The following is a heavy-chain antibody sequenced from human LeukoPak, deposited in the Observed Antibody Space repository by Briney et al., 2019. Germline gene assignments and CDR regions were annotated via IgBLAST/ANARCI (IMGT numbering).Heavy chain of an antibody. CDR3: ARDPSYCGGDCYSEGGDAFDI. J-gene: IGHJ3*02. Sequence: PGGSLRLSCAASGFTFSSYSMNWVRQAPGKGLEWVSYISSSSSTIYYADSVKGRFTISRDNAKNSLYLQMNSLRDEDTAVYYCARDPSYCGGDCYSEGGDAFDIWGQGTMVTVSS. D-gene: IGHD2-21*02. CDR2: ISSSSSTI. CDR1: GFTFSSYS. V-gene: IGHV3-48*02.